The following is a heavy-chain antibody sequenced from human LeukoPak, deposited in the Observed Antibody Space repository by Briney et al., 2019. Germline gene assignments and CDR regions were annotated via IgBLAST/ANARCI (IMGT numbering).Heavy chain of an antibody. CDR1: GYTFTGYT. V-gene: IGHV1-2*02. D-gene: IGHD6-13*01. Sequence: ASVKVSCKASGYTFTGYTTHWVRQAPGQGLEWMGWINSNSGGTKYAQKFQGRVTMTRDTSISTAYMELSRLRSDDTAVYYCARGYSSSWYPYYYMDVWGKGTTVTVSS. CDR2: INSNSGGT. J-gene: IGHJ6*03. CDR3: ARGYSSSWYPYYYMDV.